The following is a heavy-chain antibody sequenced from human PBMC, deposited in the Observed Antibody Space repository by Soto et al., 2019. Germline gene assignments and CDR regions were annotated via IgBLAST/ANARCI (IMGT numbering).Heavy chain of an antibody. V-gene: IGHV1-69*13. CDR3: ARGPPPTVTTWGHTWFDP. D-gene: IGHD4-17*01. CDR2: IIPIFGTA. J-gene: IGHJ5*02. Sequence: SVKVSCKASGGTFSSYAISWVRQAPGQGLEWMGGIIPIFGTANYAQKFQGRVTITADESTSTAYMELSSLRSEDTAVYYCARGPPPTVTTWGHTWFDPWGQGTLVTVSS. CDR1: GGTFSSYA.